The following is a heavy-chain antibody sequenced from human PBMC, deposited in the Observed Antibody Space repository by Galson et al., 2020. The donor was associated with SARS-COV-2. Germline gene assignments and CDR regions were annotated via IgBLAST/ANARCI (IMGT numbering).Heavy chain of an antibody. V-gene: IGHV3-9*01. CDR2: ISWNSGSI. Sequence: SLKISCAASGFTFDDYAMHWVRQAPGKGLEWVSGISWNSGSIGYADSVKGRFTISRDNAKNSLYLQMNSLRAEDTALYYCAKGGVLLWFGELVGYFDYWGQGTLVTVSS. CDR1: GFTFDDYA. J-gene: IGHJ4*02. CDR3: AKGGVLLWFGELVGYFDY. D-gene: IGHD3-10*01.